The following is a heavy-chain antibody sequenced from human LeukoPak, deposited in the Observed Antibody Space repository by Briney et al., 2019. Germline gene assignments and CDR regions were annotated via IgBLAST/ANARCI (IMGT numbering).Heavy chain of an antibody. CDR2: IDTDGTDGSST. D-gene: IGHD3-10*01. CDR1: GFTFSSYS. CDR3: ARSYNLNFDY. J-gene: IGHJ4*02. V-gene: IGHV3-74*01. Sequence: GSLRLSCAASGFTFSSYSMNWVRQAPGKGLVWVSRIDTDGTDGSSTLYADSVKGRFTISRDNAKNTLYLQMNSLRVEDTAVYYCARSYNLNFDYWGQGILVTVSS.